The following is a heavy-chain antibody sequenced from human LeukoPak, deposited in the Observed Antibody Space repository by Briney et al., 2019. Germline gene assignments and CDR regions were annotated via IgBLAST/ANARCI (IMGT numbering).Heavy chain of an antibody. D-gene: IGHD6-6*01. CDR2: IYYSGST. Sequence: SETLSLTCTVSGGSISSGGYYWSWIRQPPGKGLEWIGYIYYSGSTNYNPSLKSRVTISVDTSKNQFSLKLSSVTAADTAVYYCARVGRYSSSSIRGVVDYWGQGTLVTVSS. J-gene: IGHJ4*02. V-gene: IGHV4-61*08. CDR3: ARVGRYSSSSIRGVVDY. CDR1: GGSISSGGYY.